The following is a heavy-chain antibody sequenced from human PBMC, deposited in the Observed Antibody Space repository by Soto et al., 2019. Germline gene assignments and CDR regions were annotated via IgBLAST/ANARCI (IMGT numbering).Heavy chain of an antibody. CDR1: GGSISSYY. CDR2: IYYSGST. CDR3: ARGGGWLDAFDI. J-gene: IGHJ3*02. V-gene: IGHV4-59*01. Sequence: SETLSLTCTVSGGSISSYYWSWIRQPPGKGLEWIGYIYYSGSTNYNPSLKSRVTISVDTSKNQFSLKLSSVTAEDTAVYYCARGGGWLDAFDIWGQGTMVTVSS. D-gene: IGHD6-19*01.